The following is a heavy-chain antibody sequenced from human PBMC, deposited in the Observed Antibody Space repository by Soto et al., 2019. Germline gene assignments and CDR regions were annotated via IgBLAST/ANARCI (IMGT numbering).Heavy chain of an antibody. J-gene: IGHJ4*02. CDR3: ARGLPPGGSSPYFGY. V-gene: IGHV1-69*13. CDR2: IIPIFGTA. Sequence: EASVKVSCKASGGTFSSYAISWVRQAPGQGLEWMGGIIPIFGTANYAQKFQGRVTITADESTSTAYMELSSLRSEDTAVYYCARGLPPGGSSPYFGYWGQGTLVTVSS. D-gene: IGHD6-6*01. CDR1: GGTFSSYA.